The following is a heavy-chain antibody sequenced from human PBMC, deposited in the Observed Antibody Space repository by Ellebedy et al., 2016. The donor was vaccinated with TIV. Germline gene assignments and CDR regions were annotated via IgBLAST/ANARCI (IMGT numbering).Heavy chain of an antibody. CDR3: ARDGPPHYYGSGSYPYYYYYGMDV. CDR1: GGTFSSYA. J-gene: IGHJ6*02. D-gene: IGHD3-10*01. V-gene: IGHV1-69*05. Sequence: AASVKVSCKASGGTFSSYAISWVRQAPGQGLEWMGGIIPIFGTANYAQKFQGRVTMTTDTSTSTAYMELRSLRSDDTAVYYCARDGPPHYYGSGSYPYYYYYGMDVWGQGTTVTVSS. CDR2: IIPIFGTA.